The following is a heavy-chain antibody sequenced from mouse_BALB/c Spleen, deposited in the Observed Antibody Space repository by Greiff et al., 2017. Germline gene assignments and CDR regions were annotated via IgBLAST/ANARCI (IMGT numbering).Heavy chain of an antibody. CDR3: TRRGMIYWYFDV. D-gene: IGHD2-3*01. CDR1: GFTFSNYW. CDR2: IRLKSNNYAT. Sequence: EVKVEESGGGLVQPGGSMKLSCVASGFTFSNYWMNWVRQSPEKGLEWVAEIRLKSNNYATHYAESVKGRFTISRDDSKSSVYLQMNNLRAEDTGIYYCTRRGMIYWYFDVWGAGTTVTVSS. J-gene: IGHJ1*01. V-gene: IGHV6-6*02.